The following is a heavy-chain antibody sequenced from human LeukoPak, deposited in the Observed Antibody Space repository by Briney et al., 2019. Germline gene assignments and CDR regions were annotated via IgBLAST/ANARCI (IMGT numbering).Heavy chain of an antibody. D-gene: IGHD3-10*01. Sequence: GGSLRLSCAASGFTFSSYAMSWVRQAPGKGLEWVSGISGSGGSTYYADSAKGRFTIARDNSKSTLYLQMNSLRAEDTAVYYCAKGSDYYGSGTYLDYWGQGTLVTVSS. V-gene: IGHV3-23*01. CDR3: AKGSDYYGSGTYLDY. CDR1: GFTFSSYA. CDR2: ISGSGGST. J-gene: IGHJ4*02.